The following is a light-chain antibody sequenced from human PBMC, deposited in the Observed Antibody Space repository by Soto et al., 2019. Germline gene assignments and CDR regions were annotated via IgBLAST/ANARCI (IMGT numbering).Light chain of an antibody. Sequence: DILLTQSPATLSLSPGERATLSCRASQSFSGCLAWYQQKPGQAPRLLIYDASKRATGIPARFSGRGSGTDFTLTISSLEPEDFAVYYCQQRSNWPPVITFGQGTRLEIK. CDR3: QQRSNWPPVIT. V-gene: IGKV3-11*01. CDR1: QSFSGC. CDR2: DAS. J-gene: IGKJ5*01.